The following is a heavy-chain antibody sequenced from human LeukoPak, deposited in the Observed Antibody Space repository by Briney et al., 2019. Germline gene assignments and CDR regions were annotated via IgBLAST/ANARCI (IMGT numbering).Heavy chain of an antibody. J-gene: IGHJ4*02. CDR1: GFTFSSYW. CDR2: IKRDESEI. V-gene: IGHV3-7*04. D-gene: IGHD2-2*01. Sequence: PGGSLRLSCAASGFTFSSYWMSWVRQAPGKGLEWVTNIKRDESEIYYVDSVKGRFTVSRDNAKNSLHLQMNSLRVEDTAVYYCARGSNSYPYCYDYWGQGILVTVSS. CDR3: ARGSNSYPYCYDY.